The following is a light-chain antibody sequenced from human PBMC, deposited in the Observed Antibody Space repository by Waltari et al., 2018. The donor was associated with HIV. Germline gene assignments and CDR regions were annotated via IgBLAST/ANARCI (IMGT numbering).Light chain of an antibody. J-gene: IGLJ3*02. CDR1: RRHVGGYNY. CDR2: DVS. Sequence: SALPQPASVSGSPGQPITLSCTGTRRHVGGYNYFSWYQQHPGKAPKLMIYDVSNRPSGVSNRCSCSKSGNTASPTISGLQAEDEADYYCSSYTSSSTWVFGGGTKLTVL. V-gene: IGLV2-14*01. CDR3: SSYTSSSTWV.